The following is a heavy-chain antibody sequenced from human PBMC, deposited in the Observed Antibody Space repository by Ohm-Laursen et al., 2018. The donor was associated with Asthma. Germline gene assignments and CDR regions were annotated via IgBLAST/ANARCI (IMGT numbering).Heavy chain of an antibody. D-gene: IGHD3-10*01. Sequence: SLRLSCSAPGFTFSSFAIHWVRQPPGKGLEWVAVISYDERSAFYSDSVKGRFTLSRDNSKNMLYLQMNNLQAEDTAVYYCTRDAMPGSGANWARNLFDPWGQGTLVTVSS. J-gene: IGHJ5*02. CDR2: ISYDERSA. CDR3: TRDAMPGSGANWARNLFDP. V-gene: IGHV3-30*04. CDR1: GFTFSSFA.